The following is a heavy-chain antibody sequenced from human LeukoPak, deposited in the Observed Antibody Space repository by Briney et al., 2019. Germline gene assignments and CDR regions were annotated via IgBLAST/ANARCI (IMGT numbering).Heavy chain of an antibody. CDR3: AMYYYGSSKTFDY. D-gene: IGHD3-10*01. Sequence: PAETLYLTCTVSGGSISSYYWSWIRQPPGKGLEWIGYIYYSGSTNYNPSLKSRVTISVDTSKNQFSLKLSSVTAADTAVYYCAMYYYGSSKTFDYWGQGTLVTVSS. V-gene: IGHV4-59*01. J-gene: IGHJ4*02. CDR2: IYYSGST. CDR1: GGSISSYY.